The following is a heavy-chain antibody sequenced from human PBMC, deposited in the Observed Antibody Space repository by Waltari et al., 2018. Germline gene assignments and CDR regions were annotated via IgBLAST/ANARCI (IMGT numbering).Heavy chain of an antibody. D-gene: IGHD2-2*01. CDR3: ARDIVVVPAAMAGRNYYYYMDV. CDR2: ISSSSSYI. Sequence: EVQLVESGGGLVKPGGSLRLSCAASGFTFSSYSMNRVRQAPGKGLEWVSSISSSSSYIYYADSVKGRFTISRDNAKNSLYLQMNSLRAEDTAVYYCARDIVVVPAAMAGRNYYYYMDVWGKGTTVTVSS. J-gene: IGHJ6*03. V-gene: IGHV3-21*01. CDR1: GFTFSSYS.